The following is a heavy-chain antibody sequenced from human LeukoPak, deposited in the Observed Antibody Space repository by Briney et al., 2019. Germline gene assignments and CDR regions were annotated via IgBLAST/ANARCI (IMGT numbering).Heavy chain of an antibody. Sequence: SETLSLTCTVSGVSISSGDYYWSWIRQPPGKGLEWIGYIYYSGSTYYNPSLKSRITMSVDTSKNQFSLKLSSVTAADTAVYYCGRRHDYDPKDDYWGQGTLVTVSS. CDR3: GRRHDYDPKDDY. D-gene: IGHD4-17*01. CDR2: IYYSGST. V-gene: IGHV4-30-4*08. J-gene: IGHJ4*02. CDR1: GVSISSGDYY.